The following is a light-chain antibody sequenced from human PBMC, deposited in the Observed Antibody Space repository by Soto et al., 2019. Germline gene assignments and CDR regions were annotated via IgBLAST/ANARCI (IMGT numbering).Light chain of an antibody. CDR1: QSVSSSY. V-gene: IGKV3-20*01. CDR3: QQYDSSPRT. CDR2: RTS. Sequence: EIVLTQSPPTLSLSQGERPTLSCRPSQSVSSSYLAWYQQKPGQAPRLLIYRTSNRATGIPDRFSGSGSGTDFTLTISRLEPEDFAVYWCQQYDSSPRTFGQGTKVDIK. J-gene: IGKJ1*01.